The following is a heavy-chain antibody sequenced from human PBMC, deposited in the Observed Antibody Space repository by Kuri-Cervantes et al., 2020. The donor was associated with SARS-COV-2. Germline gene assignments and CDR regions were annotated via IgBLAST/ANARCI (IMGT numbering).Heavy chain of an antibody. J-gene: IGHJ4*02. CDR1: VFTFSTYY. V-gene: IGHV3-11*06. CDR3: ARGRQQLLCNFDY. D-gene: IGHD6-13*01. Sequence: SCVDAVFTFSTYYVTWIRHAPGEELQWVSYISNSGSYTNYGDSVKGRFTISRDNAKKSLFLKMSNLGGVDTAVYHCARGRQQLLCNFDYWGQGILVTVSS. CDR2: ISNSGSYT.